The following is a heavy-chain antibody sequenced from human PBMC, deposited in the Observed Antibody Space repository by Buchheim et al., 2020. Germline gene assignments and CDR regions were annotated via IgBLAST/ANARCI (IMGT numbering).Heavy chain of an antibody. CDR2: VNHSGST. CDR1: DESFTTYY. J-gene: IGHJ6*02. CDR3: ARESERKRGMDV. V-gene: IGHV4-34*01. Sequence: QVQLQPWGAGLLKSSETLTLTCAVYDESFTTYYWSWIRQSPGKGLEWVGEVNHSGSTNYNPSLKSRVTISVDTSKNQFSLKLSSVTAADTAVYYCARESERKRGMDVWSQGTT. D-gene: IGHD1-1*01.